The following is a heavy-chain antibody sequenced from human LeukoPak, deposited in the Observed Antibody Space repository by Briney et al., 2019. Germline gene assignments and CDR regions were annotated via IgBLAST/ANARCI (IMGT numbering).Heavy chain of an antibody. CDR1: GFTFSSYS. CDR2: ISSSSSYI. V-gene: IGHV3-21*01. J-gene: IGHJ4*02. Sequence: PGGPLRLSCAASGFTFSSYSMNWVRQAPGKGLEWVSSISSSSSYIYYADSVKGRFTISRDNAKNSLYLQMNSLRAEDTAVYYCARVDSLDFDYWGQGTLVTVSS. CDR3: ARVDSLDFDY.